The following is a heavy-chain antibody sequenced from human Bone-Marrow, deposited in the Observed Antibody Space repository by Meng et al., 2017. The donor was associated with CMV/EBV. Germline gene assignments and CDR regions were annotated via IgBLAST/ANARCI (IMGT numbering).Heavy chain of an antibody. CDR2: IIPILGIA. D-gene: IGHD6-19*01. V-gene: IGHV1-69*10. Sequence: SVKVSCKASGSTFSSYAISWVRQAPGQGLEWMGGIIPILGIANYAQKFQGRVTITADKSTSTAYMELSSLRSEDTAVYYCARDTTSGWYKYFDYWGQGTLVTVSS. J-gene: IGHJ4*02. CDR3: ARDTTSGWYKYFDY. CDR1: GSTFSSYA.